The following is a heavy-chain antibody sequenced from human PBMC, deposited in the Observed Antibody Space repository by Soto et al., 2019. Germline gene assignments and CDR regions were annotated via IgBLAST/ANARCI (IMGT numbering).Heavy chain of an antibody. CDR2: ISYDGSNK. Sequence: QVQLVESGGGVVQPGRSLRLSCAASGFTFSSYAMHWVRQAPGKGLEWVAVISYDGSNKYYADSVKGRFTISRDNSKNTLYLQMNSLRAEDTAVYYWARSYSSGWYADYWGQGTLVTVSS. CDR1: GFTFSSYA. CDR3: ARSYSSGWYADY. J-gene: IGHJ4*02. D-gene: IGHD6-19*01. V-gene: IGHV3-30-3*01.